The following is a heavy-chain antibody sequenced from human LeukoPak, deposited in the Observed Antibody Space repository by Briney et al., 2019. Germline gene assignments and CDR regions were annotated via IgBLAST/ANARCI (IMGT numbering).Heavy chain of an antibody. D-gene: IGHD6-19*01. CDR1: GYTFNGYY. V-gene: IGHV1-2*02. J-gene: IGHJ4*01. Sequence: ASVNVSCKASGYTFNGYYMHWVRQAPGQGLEWMGWINPNSGGTNYAQKFQGRVTMTSDTSISTAYMELSRLRSDDTAVYYCARDRTRTGYSSGWYHDYWGQGTLVTVSS. CDR3: ARDRTRTGYSSGWYHDY. CDR2: INPNSGGT.